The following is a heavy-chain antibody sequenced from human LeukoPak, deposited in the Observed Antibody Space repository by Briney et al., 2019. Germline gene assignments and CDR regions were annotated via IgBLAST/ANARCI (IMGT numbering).Heavy chain of an antibody. V-gene: IGHV1-46*01. CDR3: ARFRLNAGASDY. CDR1: GYTFTSYA. CDR2: INPSGGST. Sequence: GASVKVSCKASGYTFTSYAMNWVRQAPGQGLEWMGIINPSGGSTSYAQKFQGRVTMTRDTSTSTVYMELSSLRSEDTAVYYCARFRLNAGASDYWGQGTLVTVSS. D-gene: IGHD3-10*01. J-gene: IGHJ4*02.